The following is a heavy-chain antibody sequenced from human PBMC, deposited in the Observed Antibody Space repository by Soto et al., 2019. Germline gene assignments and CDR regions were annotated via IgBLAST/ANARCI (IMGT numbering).Heavy chain of an antibody. CDR2: IYYSGST. D-gene: IGHD1-26*01. CDR3: ARRYGGNFDY. CDR1: CGSIHSYY. Sequence: SSGTLSPTFPVSCGSIHSYYWSLIRQPPGKGLEWIGYIYYSGSTNYNPSLKSRVTISVDTSKNQFSLKLSSVTAADTAVYYCARRYGGNFDYWGQGTLVTVSS. V-gene: IGHV4-59*01. J-gene: IGHJ4*02.